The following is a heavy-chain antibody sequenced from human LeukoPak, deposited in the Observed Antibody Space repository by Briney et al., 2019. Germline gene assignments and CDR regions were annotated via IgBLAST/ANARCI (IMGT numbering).Heavy chain of an antibody. Sequence: SETLSLTCTVSGGSISSGGYYWSWIRQPPGKGLEWIGYIYHSGSTYYNPSLKSRVTISVDRSKNQISLKLSSVTAADTAVYYCARVYYGSGSTIDYWGQGTLVTVSS. V-gene: IGHV4-30-2*01. CDR2: IYHSGST. CDR1: GGSISSGGYY. J-gene: IGHJ4*02. CDR3: ARVYYGSGSTIDY. D-gene: IGHD3-10*01.